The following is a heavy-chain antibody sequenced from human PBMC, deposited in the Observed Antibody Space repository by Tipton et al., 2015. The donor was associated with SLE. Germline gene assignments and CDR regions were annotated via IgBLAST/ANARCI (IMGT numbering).Heavy chain of an antibody. CDR3: ARVLDGGSAPAAFDI. J-gene: IGHJ3*02. V-gene: IGHV4-61*09. D-gene: IGHD3-10*01. CDR1: GGSISSGSYY. Sequence: TLSLTCTVSGGSISSGSYYWSWIRQPAGKGLEWIGYIYTSGSTNSNPSLKSRVTISVDTSKNQFSLKLSSVTAADTAVYYCARVLDGGSAPAAFDIWGQGTMVTVSS. CDR2: IYTSGST.